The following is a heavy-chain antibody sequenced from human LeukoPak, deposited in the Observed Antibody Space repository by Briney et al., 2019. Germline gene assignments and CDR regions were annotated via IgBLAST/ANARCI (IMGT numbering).Heavy chain of an antibody. V-gene: IGHV4-34*01. CDR3: AREGANYYDNSGYPS. D-gene: IGHD3-22*01. Sequence: SETLSLTCAIYGGSFSSYYWSWIRQPPGKGLEWIGEINHSGGTNYNPSLRSRVTISVDTSKNQFSLKLRSVTAADTAVYYCAREGANYYDNSGYPSWGQGTLVTVSS. J-gene: IGHJ5*02. CDR1: GGSFSSYY. CDR2: INHSGGT.